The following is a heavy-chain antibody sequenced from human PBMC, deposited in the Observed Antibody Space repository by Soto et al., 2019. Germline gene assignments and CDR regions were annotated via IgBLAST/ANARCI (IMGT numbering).Heavy chain of an antibody. D-gene: IGHD2-21*02. J-gene: IGHJ2*01. Sequence: EVQLVESGGGLVQPGGSLRLSCAASGFSFSNYNMNWVRQAPGKGLEWVSYISSGSTNIYYADSVEGRFTISRDNAKNSLYLQMNSLRDEDTAVYYCATSVVVTAIAPYWYFDLWGRGTLVTVSS. CDR2: ISSGSTNI. V-gene: IGHV3-48*02. CDR1: GFSFSNYN. CDR3: ATSVVVTAIAPYWYFDL.